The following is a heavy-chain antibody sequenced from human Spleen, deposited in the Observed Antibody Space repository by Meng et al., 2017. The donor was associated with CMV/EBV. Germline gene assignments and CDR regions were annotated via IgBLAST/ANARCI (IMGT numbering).Heavy chain of an antibody. D-gene: IGHD2-15*01. Sequence: SETLSLTCTVSGGSVSSGSYYWSWIRQPPGKGLEWIGYIYYSGSTNYNPSLKSRVTISVDTSKNQFSLKLSSVTAADTAVYYCARGGPLMDVWGQGTTVTVSS. J-gene: IGHJ6*02. CDR3: ARGGPLMDV. V-gene: IGHV4-61*01. CDR1: GGSVSSGSYY. CDR2: IYYSGST.